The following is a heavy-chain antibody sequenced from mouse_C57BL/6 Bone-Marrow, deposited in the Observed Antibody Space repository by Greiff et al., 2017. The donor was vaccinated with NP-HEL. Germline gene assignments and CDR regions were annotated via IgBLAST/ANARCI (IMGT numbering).Heavy chain of an antibody. CDR3: ARDGYYYGSSYYAMDY. CDR1: GFSINSDCY. D-gene: IGHD1-1*01. V-gene: IGHV3-3*01. J-gene: IGHJ4*01. Sequence: EVQLVESGPSLVRPSQTLSLTCTVTGFSINSDCYWIWIRQFPGNKLEYIGYTFYSGITYYNPSLESRTYITRDTSKNQFSLKLSSVTTEDTATYYCARDGYYYGSSYYAMDYWGQGTSVTVSS. CDR2: TFYSGIT.